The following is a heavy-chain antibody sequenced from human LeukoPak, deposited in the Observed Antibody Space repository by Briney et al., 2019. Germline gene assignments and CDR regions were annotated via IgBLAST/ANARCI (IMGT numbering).Heavy chain of an antibody. J-gene: IGHJ4*02. CDR1: GYTLSEHY. V-gene: IGHV1-2*02. CDR3: ARDGGRGWDLDY. Sequence: ASVKVSCKTSGYTLSEHYIHWVRQAPGQGLEWMGWINPRSGDTKYAQGRVTMTRDTSLTTVDMELSSLTSDDTAVYYCARDGGRGWDLDYWGQGTPVTVSS. CDR2: INPRSGDT. D-gene: IGHD6-19*01.